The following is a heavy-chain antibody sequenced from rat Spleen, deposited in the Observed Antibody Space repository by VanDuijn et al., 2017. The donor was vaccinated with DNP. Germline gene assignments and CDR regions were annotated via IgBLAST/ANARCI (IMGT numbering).Heavy chain of an antibody. J-gene: IGHJ2*01. V-gene: IGHV5-29*01. CDR3: ARPGSPYYFDY. CDR2: ISYDGSNS. D-gene: IGHD5-1*01. CDR1: GFTFSDYH. Sequence: EVQLVESDGGLVQPGRSLKLSCAASGFTFSDYHMAWVRQAPTKGLEWVATISYDGSNSNYRDSVKGRFTISRDNAKSTLYLQMDSLRSEDTATYYCARPGSPYYFDYWGQGVMVTVSS.